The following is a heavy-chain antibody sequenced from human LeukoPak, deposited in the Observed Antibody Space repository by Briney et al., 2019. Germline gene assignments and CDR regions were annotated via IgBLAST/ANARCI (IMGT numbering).Heavy chain of an antibody. D-gene: IGHD6-25*01. V-gene: IGHV3-21*01. J-gene: IGHJ5*02. CDR2: ITSSSRYI. CDR3: ARERHTFDP. CDR1: GFTFSDYS. Sequence: PGGSLRLSCAASGFTFSDYSMNWVRQAPGKGLEWVSSITSSSRYIYYADSVKGRFTISRDDARSSLYLQMNSLRVEDTAMYYCARERHTFDPWGQGTLVTVSS.